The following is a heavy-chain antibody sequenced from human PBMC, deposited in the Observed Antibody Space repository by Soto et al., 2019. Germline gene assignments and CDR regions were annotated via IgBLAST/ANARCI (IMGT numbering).Heavy chain of an antibody. Sequence: ETLSLTCTVSGGSISSSSYYWGWIRQPPGKGLEWIGSIYYSGSTYYNPSLKSRVTISVDTSKNQFSLKLSSVTAADTAVYYCASRYYDFWSGYEYYYYGMDVWGQGTTVTVSS. CDR1: GGSISSSSYY. CDR3: ASRYYDFWSGYEYYYYGMDV. J-gene: IGHJ6*02. CDR2: IYYSGST. D-gene: IGHD3-3*01. V-gene: IGHV4-39*01.